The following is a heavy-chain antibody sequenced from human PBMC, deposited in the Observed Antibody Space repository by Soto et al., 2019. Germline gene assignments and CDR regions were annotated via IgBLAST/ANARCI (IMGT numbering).Heavy chain of an antibody. J-gene: IGHJ4*02. D-gene: IGHD7-27*01. CDR3: ARDPKTSGGQHWAFNYFDS. CDR2: ISYDGTNK. Sequence: PGGSLRLSCAASGFSFSISPTHWVRQAPGKGPEWVALISYDGTNKFYADSVKGRFTISRDNSKXXXXXXVDSLRPEDAAVYYCARDPKTSGGQHWAFNYFDSWGQGTLVTVSS. V-gene: IGHV3-30-3*01. CDR1: GFSFSISP.